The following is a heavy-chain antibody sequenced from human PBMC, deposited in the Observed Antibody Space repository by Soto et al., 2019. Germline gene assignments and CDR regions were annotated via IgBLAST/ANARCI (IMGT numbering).Heavy chain of an antibody. V-gene: IGHV3-33*03. D-gene: IGHD3-16*01. CDR1: GFAFSSYG. Sequence: QVQLVESGGGVVQPGRSLRLSCVASGFAFSSYGMYWVRQAPGKGLEWVAAVWSDGTKTYYSDAVKGRFTISRDNNTLYLQMNPLSAQDTAVYYCARGGSYSVYLTPYYIDVWGKGTTVTVSS. J-gene: IGHJ6*03. CDR3: ARGGSYSVYLTPYYIDV. CDR2: VWSDGTKT.